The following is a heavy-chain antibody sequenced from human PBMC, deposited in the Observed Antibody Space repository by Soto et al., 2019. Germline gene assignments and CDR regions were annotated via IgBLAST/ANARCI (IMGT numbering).Heavy chain of an antibody. J-gene: IGHJ4*02. CDR3: AREYPSFDSYFDF. CDR2: MKTNTDHT. V-gene: IGHV1-18*01. Sequence: GASVKVSCKSSGYTFTSYDINWIRQAPGQGLEWMGWMKTNTDHTNYAQRFQGRVTMTSDTSTSTAYMELRNLRSDDTAFYYCAREYPSFDSYFDFWGQGTLVTVSS. D-gene: IGHD3-3*01. CDR1: GYTFTSYD.